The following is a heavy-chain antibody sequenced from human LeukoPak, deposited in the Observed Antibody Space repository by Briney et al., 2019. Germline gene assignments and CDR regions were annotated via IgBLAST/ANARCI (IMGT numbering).Heavy chain of an antibody. CDR3: ARGRRDGYNYFGGRRFDY. CDR1: GGSFSGYY. V-gene: IGHV4-34*01. D-gene: IGHD5-24*01. Sequence: PSETLSLTCAVYGGSFSGYYWSWIRQPPGKGLEWIGEINHSGSTNYNPSLKSRVTISVDTSKNQFSLKLSSVTAADTAVYYCARGRRDGYNYFGGRRFDYWGQGTLVTVSS. J-gene: IGHJ4*02. CDR2: INHSGST.